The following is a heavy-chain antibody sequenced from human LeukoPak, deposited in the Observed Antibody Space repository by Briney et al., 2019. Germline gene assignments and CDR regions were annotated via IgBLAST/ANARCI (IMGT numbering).Heavy chain of an antibody. V-gene: IGHV1-2*02. J-gene: IGHJ6*03. CDR3: SRGVIRYYYYMDV. Sequence: ASVKVSCKASGYTFTGYYMHWVRQAPGQGLEWMGCINPNSGGTNYAQKFQGRVTMTRDTSISTAYMELSRLRSDDTAVYYCSRGVIRYYYYMDVWGKGTTVTVSS. D-gene: IGHD3-10*01. CDR1: GYTFTGYY. CDR2: INPNSGGT.